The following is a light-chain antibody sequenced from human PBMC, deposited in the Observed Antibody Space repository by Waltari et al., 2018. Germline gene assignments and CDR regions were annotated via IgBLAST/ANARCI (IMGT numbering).Light chain of an antibody. CDR1: QGIDTY. J-gene: IGKJ4*01. CDR3: LQLSSYPLT. Sequence: SVGDRVTITCRASQGIDTYLAWYQQRPGKAPNLLIYAASTLQSGIPSRFSGSGSGTEFTLTISSLQPEDFATYYCLQLSSYPLTFGGGTKVEIK. V-gene: IGKV1-9*01. CDR2: AAS.